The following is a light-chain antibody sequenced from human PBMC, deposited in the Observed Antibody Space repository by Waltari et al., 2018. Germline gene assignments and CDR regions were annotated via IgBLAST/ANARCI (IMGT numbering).Light chain of an antibody. V-gene: IGLV1-40*01. CDR1: SSNTGAQYD. Sequence: QSVLTQPPPVSGAPGPRVTITCTVSSSNTGAQYDVHWYRQLPGTAPKLLLYGNSNRASGVPGRFSGSRSGTSASLAIAGVQAEDEADYYCQSYDSSLSGWVFGGGTKLTVL. CDR3: QSYDSSLSGWV. J-gene: IGLJ3*02. CDR2: GNS.